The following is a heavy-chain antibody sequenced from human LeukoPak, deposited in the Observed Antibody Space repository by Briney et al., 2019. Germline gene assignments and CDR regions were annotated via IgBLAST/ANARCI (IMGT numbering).Heavy chain of an antibody. CDR3: ARDVVSSGGYFDY. Sequence: SVTVSFKASGGTFSSYAISWVRQAPGQGLEWMGGIFPIFGTANYAQKFQGRVTITTDESTSTAYMELSSLRSEDTAVYYCARDVVSSGGYFDYWGQGTLVTVSS. J-gene: IGHJ4*02. V-gene: IGHV1-69*05. CDR1: GGTFSSYA. D-gene: IGHD2-15*01. CDR2: IFPIFGTA.